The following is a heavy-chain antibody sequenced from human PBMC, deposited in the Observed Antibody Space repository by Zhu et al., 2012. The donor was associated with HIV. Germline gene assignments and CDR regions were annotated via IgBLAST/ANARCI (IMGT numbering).Heavy chain of an antibody. CDR1: GGSISSRY. CDR3: ATYYYGSGSSYYFDH. Sequence: QVQLQESGPGPVKPSETLSLNCTVSGGSISSRYWSWIRQSPGKGLEWIGYILDSGSTNYNPSLKSRVTISTGTSKKQFSLKLTSVIPADTAVYYCATYYYGSGSSYYFDHWGQGTPVTVSS. CDR2: ILDSGST. V-gene: IGHV4-59*03. J-gene: IGHJ4*02. D-gene: IGHD3-10*01.